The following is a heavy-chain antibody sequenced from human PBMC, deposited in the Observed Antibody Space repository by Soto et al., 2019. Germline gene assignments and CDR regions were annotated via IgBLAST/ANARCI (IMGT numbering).Heavy chain of an antibody. CDR2: MNPNSGGT. Sequence: GASVKVSCKASGYTFTSYVINWVRQATGQGLEWMGWMNPNSGGTDYAQKFQGRVTMTRDTSTSTAYMELSSLRSEDTAVYYCAMEYCSSTSCYRDYWGQGTLVTVSS. CDR3: AMEYCSSTSCYRDY. J-gene: IGHJ4*02. CDR1: GYTFTSYV. D-gene: IGHD2-2*02. V-gene: IGHV1-8*01.